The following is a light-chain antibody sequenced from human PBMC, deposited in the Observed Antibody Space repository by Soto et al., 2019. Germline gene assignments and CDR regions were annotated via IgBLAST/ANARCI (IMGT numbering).Light chain of an antibody. CDR1: QSVNSNY. CDR2: GAS. CDR3: QQFSTSPIMYT. V-gene: IGKV3-20*01. J-gene: IGKJ2*01. Sequence: EIVLTQSPGTLSLSPGERATLSCRASQSVNSNYLAWYQQKPGQAPRLLIYGASTRDTGIPERFSGSASGTDFSLTISRLEPEDFAVYYCQQFSTSPIMYTFGQGTKLEIK.